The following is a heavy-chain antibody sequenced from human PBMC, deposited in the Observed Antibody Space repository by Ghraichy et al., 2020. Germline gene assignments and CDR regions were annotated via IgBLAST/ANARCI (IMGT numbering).Heavy chain of an antibody. J-gene: IGHJ4*02. Sequence: SETLSLTCTVSGGSISSSSYYWGWIRQPPGKGLEWIGTIYYSGSTYYNPSLKSRVIISVDTSKNQFSLKLSSVTAADTAVYYCVRRDSSGYSAEYWGQGTLVTVSS. D-gene: IGHD3-22*01. CDR2: IYYSGST. CDR1: GGSISSSSYY. CDR3: VRRDSSGYSAEY. V-gene: IGHV4-39*01.